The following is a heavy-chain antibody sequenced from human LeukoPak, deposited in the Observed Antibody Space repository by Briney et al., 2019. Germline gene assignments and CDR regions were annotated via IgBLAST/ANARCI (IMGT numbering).Heavy chain of an antibody. J-gene: IGHJ6*03. CDR2: INPNRGGT. CDR3: ARDLTPARPDYYYYMDV. CDR1: GYTFTGYY. Sequence: ASVKVSCKASGYTFTGYYRHWVRQAPGQGLEWMGWINPNRGGTNYAQKFQGRVTMTRDTSISTAYMELSRLRSDDTAVYYCARDLTPARPDYYYYMDVWGKGTTVTISS. V-gene: IGHV1-2*02.